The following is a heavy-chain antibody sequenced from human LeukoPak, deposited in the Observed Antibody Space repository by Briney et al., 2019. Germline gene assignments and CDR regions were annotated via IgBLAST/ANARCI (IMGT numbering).Heavy chain of an antibody. D-gene: IGHD3-22*01. J-gene: IGHJ3*02. Sequence: SQTLSLTCTVSGDSISNGDYYWSWIRQPAGKGLEWIGRISSSGSTNYNPSLKSRVTISVDTSKNQFSLKLSSVTAADTAVYFCARGPYSYDSSGAFDIWGHGTMVTVSS. CDR1: GDSISNGDYY. V-gene: IGHV4-61*02. CDR3: ARGPYSYDSSGAFDI. CDR2: ISSSGST.